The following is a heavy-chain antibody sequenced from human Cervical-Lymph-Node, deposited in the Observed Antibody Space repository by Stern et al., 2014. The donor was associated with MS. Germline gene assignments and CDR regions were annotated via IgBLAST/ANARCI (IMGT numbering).Heavy chain of an antibody. CDR2: LSRSSNYI. Sequence: PLRPPSAALGFTFSPSTLTWVRPAPGKGLASASSLSRSSNYIYYAASVKGRFTISRDNAKNSLYLQINSLRADDTAVYFCARAGVSGGYYEVLVIDYWGQGALVTVSS. V-gene: IGHV3-21*01. J-gene: IGHJ4*02. D-gene: IGHD1-26*01. CDR1: GFTFSPST. CDR3: ARAGVSGGYYEVLVIDY.